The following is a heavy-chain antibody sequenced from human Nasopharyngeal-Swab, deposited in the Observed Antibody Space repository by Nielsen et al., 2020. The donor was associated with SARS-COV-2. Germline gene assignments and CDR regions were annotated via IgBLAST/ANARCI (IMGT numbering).Heavy chain of an antibody. Sequence: SLKISCAASGFTFDDYAMHWVRQAPGKGLEWVSGISWNSGSIGYADSVKGRFTISRDNAKNSLYLQMNSLRAEDTALYCCAKDISPLIAVAGYFDYWGQGTLVTVSS. CDR1: GFTFDDYA. D-gene: IGHD6-19*01. CDR3: AKDISPLIAVAGYFDY. V-gene: IGHV3-9*01. J-gene: IGHJ4*02. CDR2: ISWNSGSI.